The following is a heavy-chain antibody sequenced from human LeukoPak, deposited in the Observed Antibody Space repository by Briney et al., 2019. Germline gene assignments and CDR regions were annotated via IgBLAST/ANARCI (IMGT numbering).Heavy chain of an antibody. Sequence: PSETLSLTCTVSGDSIRTNNYYWGWIRQPPGKGLEWIGSIHYSGITYYSPSLKSRVTISVDTSKNQFSLKLSSVTAADTAVYYCARRPLPYSYGSFSLPFDYWGQGTLVTVSS. CDR1: GDSIRTNNYY. CDR2: IHYSGIT. J-gene: IGHJ4*02. V-gene: IGHV4-39*07. D-gene: IGHD5-18*01. CDR3: ARRPLPYSYGSFSLPFDY.